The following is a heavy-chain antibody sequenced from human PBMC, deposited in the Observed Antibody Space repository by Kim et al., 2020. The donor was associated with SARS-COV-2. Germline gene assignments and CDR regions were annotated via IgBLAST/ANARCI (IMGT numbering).Heavy chain of an antibody. CDR2: ISYSGST. V-gene: IGHV4-59*01. J-gene: IGHJ5*02. CDR1: GGSMSTYY. CDR3: ARVIAAACQPTCWFYP. Sequence: SETLSLTCTVSGGSMSTYYWSWIRQPPGKGLEWIGYISYSGSTNYNPSLRSRVTISIDTSRNQFSLELTSVTAGDTAVYSCARVIAAACQPTCWFYPWGQGTLVTVSS. D-gene: IGHD6-13*01.